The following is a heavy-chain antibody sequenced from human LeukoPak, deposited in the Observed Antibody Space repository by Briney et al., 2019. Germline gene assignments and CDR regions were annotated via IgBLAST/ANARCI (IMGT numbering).Heavy chain of an antibody. Sequence: GGSLRLSCAASGFTFSSYWMHWVRQVPGKGLVWVSRLNSDGTNTYHADSVKGRVTISRDNAKNTVYLEMNSLRAEDTAVYYCARGGLRNWYFDLWGRGTLVTVSS. CDR2: LNSDGTNT. J-gene: IGHJ2*01. CDR1: GFTFSSYW. D-gene: IGHD5-12*01. CDR3: ARGGLRNWYFDL. V-gene: IGHV3-74*01.